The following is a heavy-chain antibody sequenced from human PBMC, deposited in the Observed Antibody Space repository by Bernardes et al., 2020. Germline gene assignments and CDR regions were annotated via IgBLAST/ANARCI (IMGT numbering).Heavy chain of an antibody. CDR2: IYYSGST. CDR3: AKTNDILQGAKYGMDV. CDR1: GGSISSSSYY. Sequence: SETLSLTCTVSGGSISSSSYYWGWIRQPPGKGLEWIGYIYYSGSTNYNPSLKSRVTITVDTSKNQFSLKLSSVTAADTSLYYCAKTNDILQGAKYGMDVWGKGTTVTVSS. V-gene: IGHV4-61*05. D-gene: IGHD1-26*01. J-gene: IGHJ6*04.